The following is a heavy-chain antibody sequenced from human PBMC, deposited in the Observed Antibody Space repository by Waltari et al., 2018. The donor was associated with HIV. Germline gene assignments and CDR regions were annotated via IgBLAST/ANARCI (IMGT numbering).Heavy chain of an antibody. CDR3: ARGIPQESWGHYYYGMDV. CDR1: GFTFRSFA. Sequence: QVQLVESGGGVVQPGRSLRLSCAASGFTFRSFAMHWVRRAPGKGLEWVAVIWYDGSNKFYADSVKGRFTISRDNSKNTLHLQMNSLRAEDTAVYYCARGIPQESWGHYYYGMDVWGQGTTVTVS. J-gene: IGHJ6*02. CDR2: IWYDGSNK. V-gene: IGHV3-33*01. D-gene: IGHD7-27*01.